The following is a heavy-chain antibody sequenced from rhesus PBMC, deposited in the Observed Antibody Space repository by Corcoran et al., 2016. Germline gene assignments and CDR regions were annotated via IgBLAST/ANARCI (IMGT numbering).Heavy chain of an antibody. CDR1: GYSISSNY. V-gene: IGHV4-160*01. CDR3: ARDVGIAAAGVV. D-gene: IGHD6-25*01. J-gene: IGHJ5-1*01. Sequence: QVQLQESGPGLVKPSETLSLTCAVSGYSISSNYWSWIRQPPGTGLEWIGYSYGSGGSTYYNPSLKGRVTISTDTAKNQFSLKLSSVTAADTAVYYCARDVGIAAAGVVWGPGVLVTVSS. CDR2: SYGSGGST.